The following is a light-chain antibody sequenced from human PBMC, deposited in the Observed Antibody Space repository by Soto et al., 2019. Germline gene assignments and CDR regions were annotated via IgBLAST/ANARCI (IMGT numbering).Light chain of an antibody. CDR2: RAS. J-gene: IGKJ4*01. Sequence: DVPMTQSPSSLSASVGDRVTITCRASQGIANFLAWYQQKPGKVPKLLIYRASTLQSGVPSRFSGSGSGSEFTLTITSLQPEDVATYYCQKYVNAPLTFGGGTKVEIK. V-gene: IGKV1-27*01. CDR1: QGIANF. CDR3: QKYVNAPLT.